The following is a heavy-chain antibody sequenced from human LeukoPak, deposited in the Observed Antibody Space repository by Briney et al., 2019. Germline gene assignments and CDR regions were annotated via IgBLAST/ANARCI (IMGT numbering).Heavy chain of an antibody. CDR3: ARRRYDSSGYYFGFDY. CDR1: GYSFTSYW. D-gene: IGHD3-22*01. V-gene: IGHV5-51*01. J-gene: IGHJ4*02. CDR2: IYPGDSDT. Sequence: GESLKISCKGSGYSFTSYWIGWVRQMPGKGLEWMGIIYPGDSDTRYSPSFQGQVTISADKSISTAYLQWSSLKASDTAMYYCARRRYDSSGYYFGFDYWGQGTLVTVSS.